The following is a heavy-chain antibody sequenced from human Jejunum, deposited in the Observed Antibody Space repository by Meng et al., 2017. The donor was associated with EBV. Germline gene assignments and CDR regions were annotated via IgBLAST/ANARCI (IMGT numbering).Heavy chain of an antibody. J-gene: IGHJ4*02. Sequence: QGQLQQWGAGLVKPSETLSLTCAVYRGSFSGYYWSWIRQHPGKGLEWIGEINHSGSTNYNPSLRSRVTISVETSKNQFSLRLNSVTAADTAVYYCARVAFSYTTRSLDSWGQGTLVTASS. CDR2: INHSGST. D-gene: IGHD3-16*02. V-gene: IGHV4-34*02. CDR1: RGSFSGYY. CDR3: ARVAFSYTTRSLDS.